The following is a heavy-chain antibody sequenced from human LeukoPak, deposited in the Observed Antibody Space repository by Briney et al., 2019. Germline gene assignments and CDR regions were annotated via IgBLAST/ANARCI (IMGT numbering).Heavy chain of an antibody. CDR3: ARVGPDYCGSGMDV. CDR2: IYYSGST. D-gene: IGHD3-10*01. J-gene: IGHJ6*04. Sequence: SETLSLTCTVSGGSISSYYWSWIRQPPGKGLEWIGYIYYSGSTNYNPSLKSRVTISVDTSKNQFSPKLSSVTAADTAEYYCARVGPDYCGSGMDVWGKGTTVTVSS. CDR1: GGSISSYY. V-gene: IGHV4-59*01.